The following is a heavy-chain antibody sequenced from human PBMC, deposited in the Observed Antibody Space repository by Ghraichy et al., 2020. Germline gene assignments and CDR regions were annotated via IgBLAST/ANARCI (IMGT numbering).Heavy chain of an antibody. Sequence: SQTLALTCTVSGGSISSSNYYWGWIRQPPGKGLEWIGSIYYSGSTYYHPSLESRVTISVDTSKNQFSLKLSSVTAADTAVYYCARQGSVEVGESVDFWGQGTLVTVSS. CDR1: GGSISSSNYY. CDR3: ARQGSVEVGESVDF. D-gene: IGHD3-10*01. V-gene: IGHV4-39*01. CDR2: IYYSGST. J-gene: IGHJ4*02.